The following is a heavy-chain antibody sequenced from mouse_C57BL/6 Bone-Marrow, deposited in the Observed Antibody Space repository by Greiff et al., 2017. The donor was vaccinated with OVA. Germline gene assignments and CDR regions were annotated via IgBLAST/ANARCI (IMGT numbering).Heavy chain of an antibody. CDR2: INPNNGGT. J-gene: IGHJ1*03. V-gene: IGHV1-26*01. D-gene: IGHD2-3*01. CDR3: ASRGGLLRLNWYFDV. CDR1: GYTFTDYY. Sequence: VQLQQSGPELVKPGASVKISCKASGYTFTDYYMNWVKQSHGKSLEWIGDINPNNGGTSYNQKFKGKATLTVDKSSSTAYMELRSLTSEDSAVYYCASRGGLLRLNWYFDVWGTGTTVTVSS.